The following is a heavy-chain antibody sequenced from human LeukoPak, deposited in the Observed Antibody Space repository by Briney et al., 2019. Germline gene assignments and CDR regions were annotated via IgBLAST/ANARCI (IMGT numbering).Heavy chain of an antibody. V-gene: IGHV4-38-2*02. J-gene: IGHJ4*02. Sequence: SETLSLTCTVSGYSISSGYYWGWIRQPPGKGLEWIGSIYHSGSTYYNPSLKSRVTISVDTSKNQFSLKLSSVTAADTAVYYCARNIAVAGTVGENDYWGQGTLVTVSS. D-gene: IGHD6-19*01. CDR1: GYSISSGYY. CDR3: ARNIAVAGTVGENDY. CDR2: IYHSGST.